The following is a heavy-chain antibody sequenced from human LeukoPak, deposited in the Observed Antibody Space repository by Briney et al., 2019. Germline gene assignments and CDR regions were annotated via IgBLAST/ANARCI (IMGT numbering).Heavy chain of an antibody. CDR3: ANLVVIPTSMRLEDY. CDR2: IYTSGST. J-gene: IGHJ4*02. V-gene: IGHV4-61*02. D-gene: IGHD3-22*01. CDR1: GGSISSGSYY. Sequence: SETLSLTCTVSGGSISSGSYYWSWIRQPAGKGLEWVGRIYTSGSTKYNPSLKSRVTISADTSKNQFSLKVNSVTAADTAVYYCANLVVIPTSMRLEDYWGQGTLVTVSS.